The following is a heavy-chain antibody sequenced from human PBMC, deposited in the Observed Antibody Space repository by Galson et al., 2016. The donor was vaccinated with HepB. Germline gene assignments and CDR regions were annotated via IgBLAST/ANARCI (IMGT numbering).Heavy chain of an antibody. CDR1: EFPFSTCG. D-gene: IGHD6-19*01. CDR2: ISYDGSLK. J-gene: IGHJ4*02. Sequence: SLRLSCAASEFPFSTCGMHWVRQAPGKGLEWVSAISYDGSLKYYADSVKGRFTISRDNSKNALSLQMNSLRAEDTAVYCCAREGTNIAVAATAFDYWGQGTRVTVSS. V-gene: IGHV3-30*03. CDR3: AREGTNIAVAATAFDY.